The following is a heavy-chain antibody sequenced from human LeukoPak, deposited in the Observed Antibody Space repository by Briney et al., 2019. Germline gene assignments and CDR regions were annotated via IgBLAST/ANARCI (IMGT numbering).Heavy chain of an antibody. D-gene: IGHD1-26*01. CDR1: GGSITNFY. Sequence: AETLSLTCTVSGGSITNFYWSWIRQPPGKGLEWVGYIYFTGSTNYNPYLKSRVTISVGTTNNQFSLKLSSVTTADSAVVYCAGSGSWFDYWGQGTLVTVSP. V-gene: IGHV4-59*01. CDR3: AGSGSWFDY. J-gene: IGHJ5*01. CDR2: IYFTGST.